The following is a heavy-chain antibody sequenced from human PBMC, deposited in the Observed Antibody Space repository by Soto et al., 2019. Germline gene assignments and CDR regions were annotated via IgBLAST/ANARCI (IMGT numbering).Heavy chain of an antibody. Sequence: SVKVSCTASGYTFASYYMHWVRQAPGQGLEWMGIINPSGGSTSYAQKFQGRVTMTRDTSTSTVYMELSSLRSEDTAVYYCARVGYGDYPIDYWGQGTLVTVSS. J-gene: IGHJ4*02. V-gene: IGHV1-46*03. CDR2: INPSGGST. D-gene: IGHD4-17*01. CDR1: GYTFASYY. CDR3: ARVGYGDYPIDY.